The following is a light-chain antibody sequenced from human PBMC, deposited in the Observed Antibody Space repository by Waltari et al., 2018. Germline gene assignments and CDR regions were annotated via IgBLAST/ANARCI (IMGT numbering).Light chain of an antibody. CDR2: KAS. Sequence: DIQMTQSPSTLSASVGDRVTITCRDSQSISSWLAWYQQKPGKAPKLLIYKASSLESGVPSRFSGSESGTEFTLTISSLQPDDFATYYCQQYNTFPLTFGGGTKVEI. CDR3: QQYNTFPLT. J-gene: IGKJ4*01. CDR1: QSISSW. V-gene: IGKV1-5*03.